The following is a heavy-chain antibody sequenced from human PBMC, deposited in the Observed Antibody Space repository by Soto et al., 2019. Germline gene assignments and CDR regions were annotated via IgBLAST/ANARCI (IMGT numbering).Heavy chain of an antibody. V-gene: IGHV1-2*07. Sequence: QVQLVQSGAEVKKPGASVKVSCKASGYTFTGYYMHWVRQAPGQGLEWMGWINPNSGGTNFAHKFQGRVTMTRDTSISTAYMELSGLRSDDTAIYYCARDPSVTGSYNWFDPWGQGTLVIVSS. CDR2: INPNSGGT. D-gene: IGHD3-9*01. CDR3: ARDPSVTGSYNWFDP. CDR1: GYTFTGYY. J-gene: IGHJ5*02.